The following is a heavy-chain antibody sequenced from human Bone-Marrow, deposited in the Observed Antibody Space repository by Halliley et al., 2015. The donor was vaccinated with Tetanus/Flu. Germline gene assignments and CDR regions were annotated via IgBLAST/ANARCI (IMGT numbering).Heavy chain of an antibody. D-gene: IGHD6-13*01. CDR3: ARGAAGRRLDY. J-gene: IGHJ4*02. CDR2: HYNSGRP. Sequence: GLGWIGCHYNSGRPYYNPSLRSRVTISPATSKNQFSRGWTAVTAADPAVYYCARGAAGRRLDYWGQGILVPVSS. V-gene: IGHV4-30-4*01.